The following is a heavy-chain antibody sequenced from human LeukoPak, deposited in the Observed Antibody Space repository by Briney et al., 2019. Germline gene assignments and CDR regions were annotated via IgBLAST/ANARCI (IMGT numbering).Heavy chain of an antibody. CDR2: IYYSGST. V-gene: IGHV4-59*01. Sequence: PSETLSLTCTASGGSISSYYWSWIRQPPGKGLEWIGYIYYSGSTNYNPSLKSRVTISVDTSKNQFSLKLSSVTAADTAVYYCARLQYSSSWYYFDYWGQGTLVTVSS. CDR1: GGSISSYY. CDR3: ARLQYSSSWYYFDY. D-gene: IGHD6-13*01. J-gene: IGHJ4*02.